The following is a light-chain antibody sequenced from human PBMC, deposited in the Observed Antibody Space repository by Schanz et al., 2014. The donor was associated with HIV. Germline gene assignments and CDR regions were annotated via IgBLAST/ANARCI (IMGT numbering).Light chain of an antibody. V-gene: IGKV3-15*01. CDR1: QSVGSD. J-gene: IGKJ1*01. Sequence: EIVMTQSPATLSVSPGERATLSCRASQSVGSDLAWYQQKPGLPPRLLISGASTRATGVPARFSGSGSGTEFTLTIGRLEPEDFAVYFCQQYGGLPWTFGQGTKVEIK. CDR2: GAS. CDR3: QQYGGLPWT.